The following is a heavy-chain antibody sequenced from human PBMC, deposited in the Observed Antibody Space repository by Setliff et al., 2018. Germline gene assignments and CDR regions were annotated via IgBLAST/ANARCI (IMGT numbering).Heavy chain of an antibody. D-gene: IGHD6-25*01. CDR1: GLTLINNG. Sequence: PGGSLRLSCAASGLTLINNGFHWVRQAPGKGLEWVAIIWHDGTNKYYADSVKGRFTISRDNSKNTLYLQMNSLRAEDAAVYYCAKHVLSSGWPNDAFDFWGQGTMVTVSS. V-gene: IGHV3-33*06. CDR2: IWHDGTNK. CDR3: AKHVLSSGWPNDAFDF. J-gene: IGHJ3*01.